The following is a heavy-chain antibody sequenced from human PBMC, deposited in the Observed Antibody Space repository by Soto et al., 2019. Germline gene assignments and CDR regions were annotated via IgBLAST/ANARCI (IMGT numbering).Heavy chain of an antibody. Sequence: SETLSLTCAVSGGSISSSNWWSWVRQPPGKGLEWIGEIYHSGSTNYNPSLKSRVTISVDKSKNQFSLKLSSVTAADTAVYYCASGGSIAVAGHYYGMDVWGQGTTVTVSS. CDR3: ASGGSIAVAGHYYGMDV. J-gene: IGHJ6*02. CDR2: IYHSGST. D-gene: IGHD6-19*01. V-gene: IGHV4-4*02. CDR1: GGSISSSNW.